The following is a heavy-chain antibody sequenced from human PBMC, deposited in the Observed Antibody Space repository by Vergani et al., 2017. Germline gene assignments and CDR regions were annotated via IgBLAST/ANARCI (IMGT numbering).Heavy chain of an antibody. CDR2: FDPEDGET. Sequence: QVQLVQSGAEVKKPGASVKVSCKVSGYTLTELSMHWVRQAPGKGLEWMGGFDPEDGETIYAQKFQGRVTITADESTSTAYMELSSLRSEDTAVYYCARVLEDWYFDLWGRGTLVTVSS. CDR3: ARVLEDWYFDL. CDR1: GYTLTELS. J-gene: IGHJ2*01. V-gene: IGHV1-24*01.